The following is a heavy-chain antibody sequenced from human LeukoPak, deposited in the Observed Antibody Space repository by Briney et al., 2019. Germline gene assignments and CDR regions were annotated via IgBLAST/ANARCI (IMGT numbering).Heavy chain of an antibody. V-gene: IGHV3-15*01. D-gene: IGHD3-10*01. CDR3: ATEGGSGSYYGDDAFDM. CDR1: GFSFTITR. J-gene: IGHJ3*02. CDR2: VKSQGDDGTT. Sequence: GGSLRHSCEASGFSFTITRMSWVRHAPGKRLEWVGRVKSQGDDGTTDYAAPVQGRFTISRDDAKNTLSLQMNSLKTEDTAVYYCATEGGSGSYYGDDAFDMWGQGTMVTVS.